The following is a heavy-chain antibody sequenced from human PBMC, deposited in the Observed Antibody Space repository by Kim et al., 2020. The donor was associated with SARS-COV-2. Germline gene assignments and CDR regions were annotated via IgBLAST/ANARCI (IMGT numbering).Heavy chain of an antibody. Sequence: SVKVSCKASGGTFSSYAISWVRQAPGQGLEWMGGIIPIFGTANYAQKFQGRVTITADESTSTAYMELSSLRSEDTAVYYCARGRLVPAAPARYYYYYGMDVCGQGTTVTVSS. D-gene: IGHD2-2*01. CDR2: IIPIFGTA. V-gene: IGHV1-69*13. CDR3: ARGRLVPAAPARYYYYYGMDV. CDR1: GGTFSSYA. J-gene: IGHJ6*02.